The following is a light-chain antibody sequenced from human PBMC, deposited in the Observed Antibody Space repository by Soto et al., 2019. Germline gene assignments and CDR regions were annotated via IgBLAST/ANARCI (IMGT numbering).Light chain of an antibody. V-gene: IGKV1-5*01. Sequence: DIQMTQSPSTLSASVGARVPITCRASQSISSWLAWYQQKPGKAPKLLIYAASTLQSGVPSRFSGSGSGTDFTLTISSLQPEDFATYYCQQYKSYPYIFGQGTRLEIK. CDR3: QQYKSYPYI. CDR2: AAS. CDR1: QSISSW. J-gene: IGKJ2*01.